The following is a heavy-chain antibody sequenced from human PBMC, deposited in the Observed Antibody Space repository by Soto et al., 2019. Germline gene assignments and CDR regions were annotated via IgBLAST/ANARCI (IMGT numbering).Heavy chain of an antibody. J-gene: IGHJ6*03. CDR3: ARVGPAAIASYYYYYYMDV. V-gene: IGHV3-11*01. Sequence: GGSLRLSCGASGFTFGDYDVSWIRQAPGKGLEWVSYISSSGSTIYYADSVKGRFTISRDNAKNSLYLQMNSLRAEDTAVYYCARVGPAAIASYYYYYYMDVWGKGTTVTVSS. CDR1: GFTFGDYD. CDR2: ISSSGSTI. D-gene: IGHD2-2*01.